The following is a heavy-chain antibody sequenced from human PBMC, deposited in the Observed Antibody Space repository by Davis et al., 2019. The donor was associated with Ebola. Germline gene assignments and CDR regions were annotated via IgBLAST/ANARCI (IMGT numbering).Heavy chain of an antibody. V-gene: IGHV5-51*01. D-gene: IGHD3-10*01. Sequence: GESLKISCKGSGFSFSSYWIGWVRQMPGKGLEWMGIIYPGDSDARYSPSFQGQVTISVDKSISTAYLQWSSLKASDTAIYYCARHELRGFDFDYWGQGTLVTVSS. CDR2: IYPGDSDA. CDR1: GFSFSSYW. CDR3: ARHELRGFDFDY. J-gene: IGHJ4*02.